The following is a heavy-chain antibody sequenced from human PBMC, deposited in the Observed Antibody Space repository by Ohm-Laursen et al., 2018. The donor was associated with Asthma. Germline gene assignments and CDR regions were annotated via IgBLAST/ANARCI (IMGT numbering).Heavy chain of an antibody. CDR1: GFTFSDYY. D-gene: IGHD1-26*01. Sequence: SLRLSCAASGFTFSDYYMSFIRQAPGKGLEWVSNIGNSGSAIYYADSVKGRFTLSRDNAKNSLYLQMNSLRAEDTAVYYCARASGGYYIDYWGQGTLVTVSS. CDR2: IGNSGSAI. J-gene: IGHJ4*02. V-gene: IGHV3-11*01. CDR3: ARASGGYYIDY.